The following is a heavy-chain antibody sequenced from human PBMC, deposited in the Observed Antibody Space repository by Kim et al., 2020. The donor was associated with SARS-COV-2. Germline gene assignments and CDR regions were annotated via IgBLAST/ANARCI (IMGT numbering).Heavy chain of an antibody. D-gene: IGHD6-13*01. CDR1: GFTFGDYA. Sequence: GGSLRLSCTASGFTFGDYAMSWVRQAPGKGLEWVGFIRSKAYGGTTEYAASVKGRFTISRDDSKSIAYLQMNSLKTEDTAVYYCTSLGRTGHSSSWYLGYYYYYMDVWGKGTTVTVSS. V-gene: IGHV3-49*04. CDR3: TSLGRTGHSSSWYLGYYYYYMDV. CDR2: IRSKAYGGTT. J-gene: IGHJ6*03.